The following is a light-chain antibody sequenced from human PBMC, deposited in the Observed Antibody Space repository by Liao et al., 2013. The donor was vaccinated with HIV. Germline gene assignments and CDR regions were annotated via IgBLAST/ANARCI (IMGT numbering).Light chain of an antibody. CDR3: QVWDSSSNHGV. CDR2: QDV. V-gene: IGLV3-1*01. J-gene: IGLJ1*01. CDR1: NLGDKY. Sequence: SYELTQPPSVSVSPGQTASITCSGDNLGDKYASWYQHKAGQSPVMVIYQDVQRPSGIPERFSGSNSGNTATLTISRVEAGDEADYYCQVWDSSSNHGVFGTGTKVTVL.